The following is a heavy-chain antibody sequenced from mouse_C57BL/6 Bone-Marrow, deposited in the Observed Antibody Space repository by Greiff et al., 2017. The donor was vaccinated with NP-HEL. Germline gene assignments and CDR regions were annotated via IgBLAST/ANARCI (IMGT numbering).Heavy chain of an antibody. Sequence: EVQLQQSGAELARPGASVKLSCTASGFTIKDDNMHWVKQRPEQGLEWIGWIDPENGDTKYASKFKGKATITADTSSHTADLQLSSLTAEDTAVDYCTSGEHYYSNVSFAYWGQGTLVTVSA. V-gene: IGHV14-4*01. D-gene: IGHD2-5*01. CDR1: GFTIKDDN. CDR3: TSGEHYYSNVSFAY. J-gene: IGHJ3*01. CDR2: IDPENGDT.